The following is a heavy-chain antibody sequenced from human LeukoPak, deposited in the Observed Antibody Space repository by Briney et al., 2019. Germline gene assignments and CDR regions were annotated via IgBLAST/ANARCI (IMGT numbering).Heavy chain of an antibody. V-gene: IGHV3-7*01. D-gene: IGHD3-10*01. CDR1: GFDFSRYW. J-gene: IGHJ4*02. Sequence: GGSLRLSCAASGFDFSRYWMSWVRQAPGKGLQWVANIKHDGSEKYYVDSVRGRFSISRDNAKNSVYLQLNSLRADDTAVYYCARDSWGEDYKGGLGGQGTPVIVSS. CDR3: ARDSWGEDYKGGL. CDR2: IKHDGSEK.